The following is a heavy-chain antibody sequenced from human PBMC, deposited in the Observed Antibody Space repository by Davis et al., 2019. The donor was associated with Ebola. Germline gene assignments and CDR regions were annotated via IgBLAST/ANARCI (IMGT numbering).Heavy chain of an antibody. D-gene: IGHD1-1*01. J-gene: IGHJ4*02. CDR3: ARLPGVDTTQRGFDY. CDR2: IYPGDSDA. V-gene: IGHV5-51*01. Sequence: GESLKISYYGSGYNFRDYWIVWVRQMPGKGLEWMGNIYPGDSDARYSPSFQGQVTLSADKSINTAYLQWSSLKASDTAIYYCARLPGVDTTQRGFDYWGQGTLVTVSS. CDR1: GYNFRDYW.